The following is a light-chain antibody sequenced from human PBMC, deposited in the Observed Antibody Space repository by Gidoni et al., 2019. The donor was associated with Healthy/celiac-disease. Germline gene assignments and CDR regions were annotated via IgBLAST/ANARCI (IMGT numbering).Light chain of an antibody. J-gene: IGLJ2*01. Sequence: QSALTQPASVSGSPGQSITISCTGTSSDVGGYNYVSWYQQHPGKAPKPLIYDGSNRPSGVFNRFSGSKSGNTASLNISGLQAEDEAEYYCSSYKSRSTRDVVFGGGTKLTVL. CDR3: SSYKSRSTRDVV. V-gene: IGLV2-14*01. CDR2: DGS. CDR1: SSDVGGYNY.